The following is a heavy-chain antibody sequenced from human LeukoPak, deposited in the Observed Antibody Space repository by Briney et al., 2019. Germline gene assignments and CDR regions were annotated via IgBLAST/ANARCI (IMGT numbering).Heavy chain of an antibody. CDR2: IKQDGSER. Sequence: GGSLRLSCVASGFAFSTNWMSWDSQPPRKWLEWVANIKQDGSERYSVDSVKGRFTNSRDNAKNSLYLQMNSLRPEDTAVYYCSINGGTYRPHALDIWGHGTIVSVSS. V-gene: IGHV3-7*01. J-gene: IGHJ3*02. CDR1: GFAFSTNW. D-gene: IGHD1-26*01. CDR3: SINGGTYRPHALDI.